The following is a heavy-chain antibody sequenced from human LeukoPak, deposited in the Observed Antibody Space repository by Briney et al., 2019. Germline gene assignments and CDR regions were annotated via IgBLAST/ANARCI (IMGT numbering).Heavy chain of an antibody. CDR1: GGTFSSYA. Sequence: ASVKVSCKASGGTFSSYAISWVRQAPGQGLEWMGGINPNSGVTNYAQKFQGRVTMTRDTSISTAYMELSRLRSDDTAVYYCAREDSSGYLRGENYFDYWGQGTLVTVSS. CDR2: INPNSGVT. J-gene: IGHJ4*02. V-gene: IGHV1-2*02. CDR3: AREDSSGYLRGENYFDY. D-gene: IGHD3-22*01.